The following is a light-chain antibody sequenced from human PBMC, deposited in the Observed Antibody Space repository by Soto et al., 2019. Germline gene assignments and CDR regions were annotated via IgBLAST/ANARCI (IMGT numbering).Light chain of an antibody. J-gene: IGLJ1*01. CDR3: SSYRSSDTLEV. CDR1: SSDVGGYNY. Sequence: QSVLTQPPSASGSPGQSVTISCTGTSSDVGGYNYVSWYQQHPGKAPKLILYAVSNRPSGVSTRFSGSKSGNTASLTISGVQADDEADYYCSSYRSSDTLEVFGTGTKVTVL. CDR2: AVS. V-gene: IGLV2-14*01.